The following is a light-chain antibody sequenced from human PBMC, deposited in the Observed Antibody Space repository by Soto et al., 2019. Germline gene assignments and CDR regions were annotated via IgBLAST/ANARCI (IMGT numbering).Light chain of an antibody. CDR2: INSDGSH. V-gene: IGLV4-69*01. Sequence: QSVLTQSPSASASLGASVKLTCTLSSEHSSYAIAWHQQQPEKGPRYLMKINSDGSHNKGDGIPDRFSGSSSGAERYLTISSLQSEDEADYYCQTWGPALGVFGGGTKLTVL. J-gene: IGLJ3*02. CDR1: SEHSSYA. CDR3: QTWGPALGV.